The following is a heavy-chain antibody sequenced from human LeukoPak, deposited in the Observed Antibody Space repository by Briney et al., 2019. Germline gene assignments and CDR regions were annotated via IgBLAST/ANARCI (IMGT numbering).Heavy chain of an antibody. J-gene: IGHJ4*02. CDR1: GYSFTSYW. V-gene: IGHV5-51*01. D-gene: IGHD6-13*01. CDR2: IYPGDSDT. Sequence: GESLKIPCKGSGYSFTSYWIGWVRQMPGKGLEWMGIIYPGDSDTRYSPSFQGQVTISADKSISTAYLQWSSLKASDTAMYYCARRYSSSWYDVDYWGQGTLVTVSS. CDR3: ARRYSSSWYDVDY.